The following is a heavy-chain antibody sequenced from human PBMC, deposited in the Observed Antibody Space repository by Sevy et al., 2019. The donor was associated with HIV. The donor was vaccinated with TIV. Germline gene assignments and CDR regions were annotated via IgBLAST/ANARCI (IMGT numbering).Heavy chain of an antibody. CDR2: IASYGNDE. D-gene: IGHD6-19*01. J-gene: IGHJ6*02. CDR3: ARSVLAVAGSYGMDV. V-gene: IGHV3-30*04. Sequence: GGSLRLSCAASGFTFSNYVMHWVRQAPGKGLEWATFIASYGNDEDYADSVKGRFTISRDNSKNTLYLQMNSLRPEDTAVYYCARSVLAVAGSYGMDVWGQGTTVTVSS. CDR1: GFTFSNYV.